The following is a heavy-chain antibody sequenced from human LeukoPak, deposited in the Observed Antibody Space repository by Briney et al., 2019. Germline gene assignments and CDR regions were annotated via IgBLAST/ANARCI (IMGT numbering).Heavy chain of an antibody. CDR1: GYTFTSYY. J-gene: IGHJ4*02. CDR3: AGDGRGGSGSYYHDY. CDR2: INPSGGST. V-gene: IGHV1-46*01. Sequence: ASVKVSCKASGYTFTSYYMHWVRQAPGQGLEWMGIINPSGGSTSYAQKFQGRVTMTRDTSTSTVYMELGSLRSEDTAVYYCAGDGRGGSGSYYHDYWGQGTLVTVSS. D-gene: IGHD1-26*01.